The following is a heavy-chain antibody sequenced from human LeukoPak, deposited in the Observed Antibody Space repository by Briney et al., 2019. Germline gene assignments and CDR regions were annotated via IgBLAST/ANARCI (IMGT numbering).Heavy chain of an antibody. D-gene: IGHD3-10*01. V-gene: IGHV1-18*01. CDR1: GYTFTSYG. CDR3: ATNPEAYYYGSGSPQNNYYMDV. CDR2: IGAYNGNT. J-gene: IGHJ6*03. Sequence: GASVKVSCKASGYTFTSYGISWVRQAPGQGLEWMGWIGAYNGNTNYAQKLQGRVTMTTDTSTSTAYMELRSLRSDDTAVYYCATNPEAYYYGSGSPQNNYYMDVWGKGTTVTVSS.